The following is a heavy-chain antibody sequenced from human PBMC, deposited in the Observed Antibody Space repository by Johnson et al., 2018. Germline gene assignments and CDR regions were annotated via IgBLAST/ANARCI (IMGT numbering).Heavy chain of an antibody. V-gene: IGHV3-30*18. J-gene: IGHJ3*02. D-gene: IGHD2-2*01. CDR2: ISYDGSNK. CDR3: AKIGYCSSTSCYVDDAFDI. CDR1: GFTFSSYG. Sequence: QVQLVQSGGGVVQPGRSLRLSCAASGFTFSSYGMHWVRQAPGKGLEWVAVISYDGSNKYYADSVKGRFTISRDNSKNTLYLQMNSLNAEDTDVYYCAKIGYCSSTSCYVDDAFDIWGQGTMVTVSS.